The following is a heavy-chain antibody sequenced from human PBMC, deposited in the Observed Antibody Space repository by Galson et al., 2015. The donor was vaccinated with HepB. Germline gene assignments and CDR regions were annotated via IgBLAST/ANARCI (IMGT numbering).Heavy chain of an antibody. CDR1: GYTFTSYA. CDR3: ARDPAVLRYFDWLGFGTFDY. J-gene: IGHJ4*02. CDR2: INTNTGNP. V-gene: IGHV7-4-1*02. D-gene: IGHD3-9*01. Sequence: SVKVSCKASGYTFTSYAMNWVRQAPGQGLEWMGWINTNTGNPTYAQGFTGRFVFSLDTSVSTAYLQISSLKAEDTAVYYCARDPAVLRYFDWLGFGTFDYWGQGTLVTVSS.